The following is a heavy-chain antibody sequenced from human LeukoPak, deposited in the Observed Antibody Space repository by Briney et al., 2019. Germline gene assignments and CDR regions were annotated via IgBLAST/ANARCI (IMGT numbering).Heavy chain of an antibody. V-gene: IGHV4-59*01. CDR3: ARGVYYDFWSGSPFDY. J-gene: IGHJ4*02. CDR2: IYYSGST. CDR1: GGSISSYY. D-gene: IGHD3-3*01. Sequence: PSETLSLTCTVSGGSISSYYWSWIRQPPGKGLEWIGYIYYSGSTNYNPSLKSRVTISVDTSKNQFSLKLSSVTAADTAVYYCARGVYYDFWSGSPFDYWGQGTLVTVSP.